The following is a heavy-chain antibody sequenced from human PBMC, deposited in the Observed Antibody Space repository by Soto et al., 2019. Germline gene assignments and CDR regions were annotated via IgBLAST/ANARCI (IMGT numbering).Heavy chain of an antibody. CDR1: GFTFSSYA. CDR2: ISYDGSNK. J-gene: IGHJ4*02. D-gene: IGHD6-13*01. Sequence: QVQLVESGGGVVQPGRSLRLSCAASGFTFSSYAMHWVRQAPGKGLEWVAVISYDGSNKYYADSVKGRFTISRDNSKNTLYLQMNSLRAEDTAEYYCAREARGSSWYYFDYWGQGTLVTVSS. CDR3: AREARGSSWYYFDY. V-gene: IGHV3-30-3*01.